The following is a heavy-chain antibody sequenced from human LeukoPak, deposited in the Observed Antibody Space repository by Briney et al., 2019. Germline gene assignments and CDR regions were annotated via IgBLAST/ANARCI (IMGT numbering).Heavy chain of an antibody. CDR3: ARAMNYYDSSGTYYAIPSTY. Sequence: GGSLRLSCAASGFTFSSYAMSWVRQAPGKGLEWVSSISSSSSYIYYADSVKGRFTISRDNAKNSLYLQMNSLRAEDTAVYYCARAMNYYDSSGTYYAIPSTYWGQGTLVTVSS. CDR1: GFTFSSYA. J-gene: IGHJ4*02. CDR2: ISSSSSYI. D-gene: IGHD3-22*01. V-gene: IGHV3-21*01.